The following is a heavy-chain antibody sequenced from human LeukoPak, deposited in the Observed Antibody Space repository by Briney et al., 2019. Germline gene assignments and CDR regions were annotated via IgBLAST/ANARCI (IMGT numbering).Heavy chain of an antibody. CDR3: ARDGYSGYDSQDDY. CDR1: GFTFDDYG. Sequence: SGGSLRLSCAASGFTFDDYGMSWVRQAPGKGLEWVSGINWNGGSTGYADSVKGRFTISRDSAKNSLYLQMNSLRAEDTALYYCARDGYSGYDSQDDYWGQGTLVTVS. CDR2: INWNGGST. D-gene: IGHD5-12*01. J-gene: IGHJ4*02. V-gene: IGHV3-20*04.